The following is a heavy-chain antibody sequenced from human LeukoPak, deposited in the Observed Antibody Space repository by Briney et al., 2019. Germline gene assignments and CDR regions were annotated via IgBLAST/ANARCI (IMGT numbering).Heavy chain of an antibody. CDR2: ISWNSGSI. CDR3: AKVQWSQYGMDV. CDR1: GFTFDDYA. V-gene: IGHV3-9*01. D-gene: IGHD2-15*01. J-gene: IGHJ6*02. Sequence: PGRSLRLSCAASGFTFDDYAMHWVRQAPGKGLEWVPGISWNSGSIGYADSVKGRFTISRDNAKNSLYLQMNSLRAEDTALYYCAKVQWSQYGMDVWGQGTTVTVSS.